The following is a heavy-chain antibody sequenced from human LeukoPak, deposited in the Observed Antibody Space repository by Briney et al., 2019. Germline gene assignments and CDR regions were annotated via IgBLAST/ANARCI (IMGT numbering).Heavy chain of an antibody. Sequence: ASVTVSFLASGYTDTDYYVHWVRQAPGQGLEWMGYMKPFSGDSHYSQKFQDRGTMIRDTSTSTPYLELSRLAADDTAAYYSCTEDEYCTSTPCGDPWGQGTLVTVSS. D-gene: IGHD2-2*01. V-gene: IGHV1-2*02. J-gene: IGHJ5*02. CDR1: GYTDTDYY. CDR2: MKPFSGDS. CDR3: CTEDEYCTSTPCGDP.